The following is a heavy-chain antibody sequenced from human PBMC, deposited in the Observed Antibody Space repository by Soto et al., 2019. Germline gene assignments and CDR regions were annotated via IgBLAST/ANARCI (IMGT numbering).Heavy chain of an antibody. CDR1: GYTFTSYG. J-gene: IGHJ4*02. CDR3: ARVYRITRVRGELSEY. D-gene: IGHD3-10*01. CDR2: ISAYNGNT. Sequence: QVQLVQSGAEVKKPGASVKVSCKASGYTFTSYGISWVRQAPGQGLEWMGWISAYNGNTNYAQKLQGRDTMTTDTSTSTAYMERRSLRSDDTAVYYCARVYRITRVRGELSEYWGQGTLVTVSS. V-gene: IGHV1-18*01.